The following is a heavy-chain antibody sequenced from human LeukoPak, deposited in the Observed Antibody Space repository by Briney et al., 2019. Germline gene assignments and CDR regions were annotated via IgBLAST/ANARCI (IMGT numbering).Heavy chain of an antibody. D-gene: IGHD2-2*02. V-gene: IGHV1-69*13. Sequence: ASVKVSCKASGGTFSSYAISWVRQAPGQGLELMGGIIPIFGTANYAQKFQGRVTITADESTSTAYMELSSLRSEDTAVYYCARGGYCSSTSCYTFDYWGQGTLVTVSS. J-gene: IGHJ4*02. CDR2: IIPIFGTA. CDR1: GGTFSSYA. CDR3: ARGGYCSSTSCYTFDY.